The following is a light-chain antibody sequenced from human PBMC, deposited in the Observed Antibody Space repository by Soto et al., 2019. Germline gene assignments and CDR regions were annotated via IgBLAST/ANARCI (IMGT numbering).Light chain of an antibody. J-gene: IGLJ3*02. CDR3: QSYDSSLSGSV. CDR1: SSNIGAGYD. V-gene: IGLV1-40*01. Sequence: QSALTQPPSVSGAPGQRVTISCTGSSSNIGAGYDVHWYQQLPGTAPKLLIYGNSNRPSGVPDRFSGSKSGTSASLAINGLQAEDEADYYCQSYDSSLSGSVFGGGTKLTVL. CDR2: GNS.